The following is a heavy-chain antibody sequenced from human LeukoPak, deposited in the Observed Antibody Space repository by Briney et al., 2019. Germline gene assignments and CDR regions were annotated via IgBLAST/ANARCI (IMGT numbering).Heavy chain of an antibody. V-gene: IGHV4-59*01. CDR1: GGSISSYY. D-gene: IGHD6-13*01. CDR3: ARAGEQQLVGWFDP. Sequence: SETLSLTCTVSGGSISSYYWSWIRQPPGKGLEWIGCIYYSGSTNYNPSLKSRVTISVDTSKNQFSLKLSSVTAADTAVYYCARAGEQQLVGWFDPWGQGTLVTVSS. CDR2: IYYSGST. J-gene: IGHJ5*02.